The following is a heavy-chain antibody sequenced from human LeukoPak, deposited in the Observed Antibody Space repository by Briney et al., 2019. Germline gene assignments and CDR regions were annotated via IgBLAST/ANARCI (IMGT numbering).Heavy chain of an antibody. CDR3: ARHSHDAFDI. V-gene: IGHV5-51*01. J-gene: IGHJ3*02. CDR1: GYSFTSYC. Sequence: GESLKISCKGCGYSFTSYCIGWVRPMPGKGLELMGIIYPGDSDTRYSPFFQGQVTISADKSISTAYLQRSSLKASDTAMYYCARHSHDAFDIWGQGTMVTVSS. CDR2: IYPGDSDT.